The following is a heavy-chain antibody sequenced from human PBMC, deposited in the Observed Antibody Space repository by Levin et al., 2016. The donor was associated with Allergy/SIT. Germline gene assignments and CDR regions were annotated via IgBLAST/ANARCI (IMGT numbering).Heavy chain of an antibody. CDR2: IYYSGST. CDR3: ARGIACSSGWYCGSTPAFDI. Sequence: WIRQPPGKGLEWIGYIYYSGSTNYNPSLKSRVTISVDTSKNQFSLKLSSVTAADTAVYYCARGIACSSGWYCGSTPAFDIWGQGTMVTVSS. J-gene: IGHJ3*02. V-gene: IGHV4-59*12. D-gene: IGHD6-19*01.